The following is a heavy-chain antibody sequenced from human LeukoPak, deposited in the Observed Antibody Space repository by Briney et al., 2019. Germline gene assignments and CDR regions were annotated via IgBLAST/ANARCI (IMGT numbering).Heavy chain of an antibody. CDR3: VRRDTGWNYFDY. D-gene: IGHD6-19*01. CDR2: IYYTGKI. Sequence: SETLSLTCAVSGGSINSHYWGWIRQPPGKGLQWIGDIYYTGKINYNPSLKSRVTITLDTSKDHLSLNLTSVLAADTAIYYCVRRDTGWNYFDYWGKGILVTVSS. V-gene: IGHV4-59*08. CDR1: GGSINSHY. J-gene: IGHJ4*02.